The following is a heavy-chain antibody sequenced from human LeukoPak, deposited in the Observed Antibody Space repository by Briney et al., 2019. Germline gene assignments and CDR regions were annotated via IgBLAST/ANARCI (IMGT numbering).Heavy chain of an antibody. J-gene: IGHJ3*02. CDR2: ISSSSSYI. D-gene: IGHD1-26*01. V-gene: IGHV3-21*01. CDR1: GFTFSDYG. Sequence: GGSLRLSCAAAGFTFSDYGMNRVRQAPGKGLEWVSSISSSSSYIYYADSVKGRFTSSRDNAKNSLYLQMNSLRAEDTAVYYCARDGGSYNNDAFDIWGQGTMVTVSS. CDR3: ARDGGSYNNDAFDI.